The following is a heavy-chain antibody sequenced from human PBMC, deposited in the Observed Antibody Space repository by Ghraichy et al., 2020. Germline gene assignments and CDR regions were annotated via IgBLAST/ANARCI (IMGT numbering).Heavy chain of an antibody. J-gene: IGHJ1*01. CDR3: ARDEDVAAADLNAEYFQH. D-gene: IGHD6-13*01. Sequence: ASVKVSCKASGYTFTGYYMHWVRQAPGQGLEWMGWINPNSGGTNYAQKFQGRVTMTRDTSISTAYMELSRLRSDDTAVYYCARDEDVAAADLNAEYFQHWGQGTLVTVSS. V-gene: IGHV1-2*02. CDR1: GYTFTGYY. CDR2: INPNSGGT.